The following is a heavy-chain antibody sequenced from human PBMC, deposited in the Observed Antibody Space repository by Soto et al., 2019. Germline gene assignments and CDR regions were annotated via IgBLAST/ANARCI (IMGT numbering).Heavy chain of an antibody. CDR1: GFTFSSYG. J-gene: IGHJ6*02. CDR2: IWYDGSNK. Sequence: GGSLRLSCAASGFTFSSYGMNWVRQAPGKGLEWVAVIWYDGSNKYYADSVKGRFTISRDNSKNTLYLQMNSLRAEDTAVYYCARDQGGGAAAVSLLDGGMDVWGQGTTVTVSS. V-gene: IGHV3-33*01. CDR3: ARDQGGGAAAVSLLDGGMDV. D-gene: IGHD6-13*01.